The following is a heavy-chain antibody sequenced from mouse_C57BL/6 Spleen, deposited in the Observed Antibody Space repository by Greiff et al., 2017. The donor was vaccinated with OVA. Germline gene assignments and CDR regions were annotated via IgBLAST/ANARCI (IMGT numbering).Heavy chain of an antibody. D-gene: IGHD3-2*02. J-gene: IGHJ3*01. CDR1: GFTFSDYY. CDR2: INYDGSST. Sequence: EVKLMESEGGLVQPGSSMKLSCTASGFTFSDYYMAWVRQVPEKGLEWVANINYDGSSTYYLDSLKSRFIISRDNAKNILYLQMSSLKSEDTATYYCARVSSGYGFAYWGQGTLVTVSA. CDR3: ARVSSGYGFAY. V-gene: IGHV5-16*01.